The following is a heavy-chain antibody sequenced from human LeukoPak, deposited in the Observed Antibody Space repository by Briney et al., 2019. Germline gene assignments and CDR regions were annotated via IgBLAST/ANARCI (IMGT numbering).Heavy chain of an antibody. CDR3: AREGVAAAGFEYNWFDP. CDR2: ISSSGGII. V-gene: IGHV3-48*03. J-gene: IGHJ5*02. D-gene: IGHD6-13*01. CDR1: GFTFSSYE. Sequence: AGGSLRLSCAASGFTFSSYEMNWVRQAPGKGLEWVSYISSSGGIIYYADSVKGRFTISRDNAKNSLYLQMNSLRAEDTAVYYCAREGVAAAGFEYNWFDPWGQGALVTVSS.